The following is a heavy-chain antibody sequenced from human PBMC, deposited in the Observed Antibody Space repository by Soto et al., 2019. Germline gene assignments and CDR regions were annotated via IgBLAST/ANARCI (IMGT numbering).Heavy chain of an antibody. D-gene: IGHD1-1*01. CDR2: IYPGDSDT. CDR1: GYSFTSYW. Sequence: RGESLKISCKGSGYSFTSYWIGWVRQMPGKGLEWMGIIYPGDSDTGYSPSFQGQVTISADKSISTAYLQWSSLKASDTVMYYFARRAVQHVSYGMDVCGQGTTVTVSS. V-gene: IGHV5-51*01. J-gene: IGHJ6*02. CDR3: ARRAVQHVSYGMDV.